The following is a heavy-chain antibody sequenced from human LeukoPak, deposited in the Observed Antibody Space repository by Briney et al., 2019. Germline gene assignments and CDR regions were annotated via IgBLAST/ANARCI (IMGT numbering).Heavy chain of an antibody. J-gene: IGHJ5*02. CDR3: ARQGTDFWSRYPSWFDP. CDR1: GGSINSYY. CDR2: IYYSDT. V-gene: IGHV4-59*08. D-gene: IGHD3-3*01. Sequence: SETLSLTCTVSGGSINSYYWSWIRQPPGKGLEWIGYIYYSDTNYNPSLKSRVTISVDTSKNQFSLKLSSVTAADTAVYYCARQGTDFWSRYPSWFDPWGQGTPVTVSS.